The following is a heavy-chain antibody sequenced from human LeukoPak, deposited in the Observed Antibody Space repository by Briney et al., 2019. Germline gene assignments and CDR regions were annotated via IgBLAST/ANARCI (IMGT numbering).Heavy chain of an antibody. J-gene: IGHJ4*02. CDR2: IRGGGSST. D-gene: IGHD5-18*01. Sequence: PGGSLRLSCAASGFTFSSYAMSWVRQAPGKGLEWVAFIRGGGSSTYYAESVKGRFTISRDNSKNTLYLQMNSLRAEDTAVYYCAKKRGLDSAMVGGRFDYWGQGTLVTVSS. V-gene: IGHV3-23*01. CDR1: GFTFSSYA. CDR3: AKKRGLDSAMVGGRFDY.